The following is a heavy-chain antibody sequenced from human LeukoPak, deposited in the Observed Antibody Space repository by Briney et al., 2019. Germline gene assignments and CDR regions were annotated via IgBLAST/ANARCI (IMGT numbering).Heavy chain of an antibody. D-gene: IGHD3-22*01. J-gene: IGHJ4*02. V-gene: IGHV4-61*02. Sequence: SETLSLTXTVSGGSISSGSYYWSWIRQPAGKGLEWIGRIYTSGSTNYNPSLKSRVTISVDTSKNQFSLKLSSVTAADTAVYYCARARIPYYYYDSSGYYDYWGQGTLVTVSS. CDR1: GGSISSGSYY. CDR2: IYTSGST. CDR3: ARARIPYYYYDSSGYYDY.